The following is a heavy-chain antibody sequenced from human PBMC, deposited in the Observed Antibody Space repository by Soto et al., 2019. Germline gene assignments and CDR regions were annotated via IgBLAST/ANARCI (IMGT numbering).Heavy chain of an antibody. Sequence: QVQLVQSGAEVKKPGSSVKVSCKASGGTFSSYAISWVRQAPGQGLEWMGGIIPLFGTANYAQKIQGRVTITADKSTSTAYMELSSLRSEDTAVYYCARDSSGYSQYYFDYWGQGTLVTVSS. V-gene: IGHV1-69*06. CDR3: ARDSSGYSQYYFDY. CDR2: IIPLFGTA. D-gene: IGHD3-22*01. J-gene: IGHJ4*02. CDR1: GGTFSSYA.